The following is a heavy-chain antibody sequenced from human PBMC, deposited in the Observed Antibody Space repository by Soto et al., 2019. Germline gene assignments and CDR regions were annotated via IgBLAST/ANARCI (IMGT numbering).Heavy chain of an antibody. D-gene: IGHD3-3*01. CDR3: ARSDTIFGVVLDP. CDR1: GGSISSYY. V-gene: IGHV4-59*01. J-gene: IGHJ5*02. Sequence: KPSETLSLTCTVSGGSISSYYWSWIRQPPGKGLEWIGYIYYSGSTNYNPSLKSRVTISVDTSKNQFSLKLSSVTAADTAVYYCARSDTIFGVVLDPWGQGTLVTVSS. CDR2: IYYSGST.